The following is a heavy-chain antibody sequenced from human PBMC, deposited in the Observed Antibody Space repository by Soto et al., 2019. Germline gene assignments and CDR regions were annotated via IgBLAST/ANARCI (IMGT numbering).Heavy chain of an antibody. CDR2: ISAYNGNT. Sequence: QVQLVQSGAEVKKPGASVKVSCKASGYTFTSYGISWVRQAPGQGLEWMGWISAYNGNTNYAQKLQGRVTMTTDTSTSPAYMELRSLRSDDTAVYYCAREERCSSSLGSYYYGMDVWGQGTTVTVSS. V-gene: IGHV1-18*01. J-gene: IGHJ6*02. D-gene: IGHD6-13*01. CDR1: GYTFTSYG. CDR3: AREERCSSSLGSYYYGMDV.